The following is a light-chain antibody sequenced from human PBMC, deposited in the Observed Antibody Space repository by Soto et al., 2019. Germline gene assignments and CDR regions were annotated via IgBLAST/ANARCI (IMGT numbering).Light chain of an antibody. V-gene: IGLV2-14*01. CDR2: DVS. CDR1: SSDDGGYNY. CDR3: SSYTSSSTLDVV. Sequence: QSALTQPASVSGSPGQSITISCTGTSSDDGGYNYVSWYQQHPGKAPKLMIYDVSNRPSGVSNRFSGSNSGNTASLTISGLQAEDEADYYCSSYTSSSTLDVVFGGGTKLTVL. J-gene: IGLJ2*01.